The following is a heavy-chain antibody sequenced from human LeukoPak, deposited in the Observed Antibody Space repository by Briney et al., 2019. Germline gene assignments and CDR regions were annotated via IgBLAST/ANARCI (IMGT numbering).Heavy chain of an antibody. V-gene: IGHV1-46*01. CDR2: IAPSSGST. Sequence: ASVKVSCKASGYNFISYYMNWVRQAPGQGLEWMGMIAPSSGSTRYAQNFQGRVTMTRDTSTSTIYMELSSLRSEDTAVYYRAGASYSPWYFDFWGQGTLVTVSS. CDR1: GYNFISYY. D-gene: IGHD2-21*01. CDR3: AGASYSPWYFDF. J-gene: IGHJ4*02.